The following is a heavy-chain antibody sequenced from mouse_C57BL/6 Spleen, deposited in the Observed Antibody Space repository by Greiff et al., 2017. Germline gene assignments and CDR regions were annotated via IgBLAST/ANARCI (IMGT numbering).Heavy chain of an antibody. V-gene: IGHV1-64*01. CDR3: ARLGYDGYFDY. D-gene: IGHD2-3*01. CDR2: IHPNSGST. CDR1: GYTFTSYW. Sequence: QVQLQQPGAELVKPGASVKLSCKASGYTFTSYWMHWVKQRPGQGLEWIGMIHPNSGSTNYNEKFKSKATLTVDKSSSTAYMQLSSLTSEDSAVXYCARLGYDGYFDYWGQGTTLTVSS. J-gene: IGHJ2*01.